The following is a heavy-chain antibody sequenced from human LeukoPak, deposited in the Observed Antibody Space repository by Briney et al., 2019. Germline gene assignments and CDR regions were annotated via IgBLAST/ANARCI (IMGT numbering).Heavy chain of an antibody. CDR2: ISAYNGNT. CDR3: ARDRRHCTNGVCPWPFDY. CDR1: GYTFTSYG. D-gene: IGHD2-8*01. J-gene: IGHJ4*02. Sequence: ASVKVSCKASGYTFTSYGISWVRQAPGQGLEWMGWISAYNGNTNYAQKLQGRVTMTTDTSTSTAYMELRSLRSDDTAVYYCARDRRHCTNGVCPWPFDYWGQGTLVTDSS. V-gene: IGHV1-18*01.